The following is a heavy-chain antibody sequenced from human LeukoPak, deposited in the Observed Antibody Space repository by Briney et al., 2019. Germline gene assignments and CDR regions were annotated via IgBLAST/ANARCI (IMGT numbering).Heavy chain of an antibody. J-gene: IGHJ4*02. CDR2: ISYDGSNK. D-gene: IGHD4-17*01. CDR3: AKDEDYGDYVLSY. Sequence: PGGSLRLSCAASGFTFSDYGMHWVRQAPGKGLEWVAVISYDGSNKYSADSVKGRFTISRDNSKNTLYLQMNSLRAEDTAVYYCAKDEDYGDYVLSYWGQGTLVTVS. V-gene: IGHV3-30*18. CDR1: GFTFSDYG.